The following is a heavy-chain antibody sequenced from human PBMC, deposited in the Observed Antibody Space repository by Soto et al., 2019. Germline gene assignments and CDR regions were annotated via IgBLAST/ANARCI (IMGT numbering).Heavy chain of an antibody. J-gene: IGHJ6*02. V-gene: IGHV4-39*01. CDR3: APLSVSLSGPYGIHV. CDR2: MFYSGLT. CDR1: GYSVTSSDYY. Sequence: KPSETLSLTCSVSGYSVTSSDYYWAWIRQPPGKGLEWIGSMFYSGLTYYNPSLKSRVTLSVDTSKNQFSVRLNSVTAADTAVYYCAPLSVSLSGPYGIHVWGHGTTVTVSS. D-gene: IGHD2-15*01.